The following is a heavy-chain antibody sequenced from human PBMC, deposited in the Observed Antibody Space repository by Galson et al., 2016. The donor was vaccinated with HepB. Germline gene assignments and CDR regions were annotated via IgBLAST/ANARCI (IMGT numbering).Heavy chain of an antibody. V-gene: IGHV3-30*18. CDR1: GFGFSGYG. CDR3: ANDFGDDMEVRQFAGWFEA. J-gene: IGHJ5*02. CDR2: ISYDSKEK. D-gene: IGHD4-17*01. Sequence: SLRLSCAASGFGFSGYGMHWVRQAPGKGLEWVAAISYDSKEKFYADSVKGRFTISRANPRTTLYLQMNSLRPEDTAVYYCANDFGDDMEVRQFAGWFEAWGQGTLVVVSS.